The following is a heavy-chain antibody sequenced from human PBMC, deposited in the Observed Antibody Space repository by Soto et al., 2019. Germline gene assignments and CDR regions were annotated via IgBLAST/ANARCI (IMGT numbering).Heavy chain of an antibody. Sequence: PSVTVSCKASGYTFNSYGISWVRQAPGQGLEWMGWISAYNGNSNYAQKLQGRVTMTTDTPTSTAYMELRSLRSDDTAVYYCVRAFTQLAAVPTWGQGALVTVSS. J-gene: IGHJ5*02. V-gene: IGHV1-18*01. CDR2: ISAYNGNS. D-gene: IGHD6-6*01. CDR3: VRAFTQLAAVPT. CDR1: GYTFNSYG.